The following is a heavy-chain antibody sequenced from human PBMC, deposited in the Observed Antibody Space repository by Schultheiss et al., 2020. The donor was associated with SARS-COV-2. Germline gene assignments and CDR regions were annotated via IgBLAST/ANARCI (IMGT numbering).Heavy chain of an antibody. CDR1: GGSIRSSTYY. Sequence: SQTLSLTCTVSGGSIRSSTYYWGWIRQPPGKGLEWIGSIHYSGTTYYNPSLKSRVTISVDTSKNQFSLMLSSLTAADTAVYYCARLHYHYGMDVRGQGTTVTVSS. J-gene: IGHJ6*02. CDR2: IHYSGTT. V-gene: IGHV4-39*01. CDR3: ARLHYHYGMDV.